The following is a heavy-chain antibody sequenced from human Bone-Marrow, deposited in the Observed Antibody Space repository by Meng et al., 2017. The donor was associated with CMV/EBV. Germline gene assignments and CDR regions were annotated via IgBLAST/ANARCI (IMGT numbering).Heavy chain of an antibody. D-gene: IGHD2-2*01. V-gene: IGHV3-48*03. CDR1: GFTFSSYD. CDR3: ASLYCSSTSCYPNYFDH. Sequence: GGFLRLSCAASGFTFSSYDMNWVRQAPGKGLEWVSYINSSGSTIYYADSVKGRFTISRDNAKNTLYLQMNSLRAEDTAVYYCASLYCSSTSCYPNYFDHWGQGTLVTVSS. CDR2: INSSGSTI. J-gene: IGHJ4*02.